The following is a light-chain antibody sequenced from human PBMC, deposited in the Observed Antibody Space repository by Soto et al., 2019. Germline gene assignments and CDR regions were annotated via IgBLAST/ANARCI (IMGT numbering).Light chain of an antibody. V-gene: IGKV3-20*01. CDR1: QSVSSSY. Sequence: IVLTHAPGTLSFSPGEIATLSFRASQSVSSSYLGWYQQKPGQAPRLLIYGASSRATGIPGRFSGSGSGTDFTLTISRLVPEDFAVYYCQQYGSSGTFGQGTKVDIK. J-gene: IGKJ1*01. CDR2: GAS. CDR3: QQYGSSGT.